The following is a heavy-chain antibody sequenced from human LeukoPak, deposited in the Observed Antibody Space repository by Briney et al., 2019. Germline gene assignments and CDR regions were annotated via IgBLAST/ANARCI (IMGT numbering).Heavy chain of an antibody. V-gene: IGHV5-10-1*01. J-gene: IGHJ4*01. CDR3: ARHDTPGGDFDY. CDR2: IDPSDSYT. D-gene: IGHD3-16*01. CDR1: GYSFTSYW. Sequence: GSLMISCKGSGYSFTSYWISWVRRMPGKGLEWMGRIDPSDSYTNYSPSFQGHVTISADKSISTAYLQWSSLKASDTAMYYCARHDTPGGDFDYWGQGSLVTVSS.